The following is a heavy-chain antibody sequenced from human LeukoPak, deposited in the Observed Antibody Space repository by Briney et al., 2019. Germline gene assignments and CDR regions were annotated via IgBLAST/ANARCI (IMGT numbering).Heavy chain of an antibody. D-gene: IGHD3-10*01. Sequence: GASVKVSCKASGYTFTGYYMHWVRQAPGQGLEGMGWINPNSGGTNYAQKFQGRVTMTRDTSISTAYMELSRLRSDDTAVYYCARGRYYGSGSYYKAFDYWGQGTLVTVSS. CDR3: ARGRYYGSGSYYKAFDY. CDR2: INPNSGGT. CDR1: GYTFTGYY. J-gene: IGHJ4*02. V-gene: IGHV1-2*02.